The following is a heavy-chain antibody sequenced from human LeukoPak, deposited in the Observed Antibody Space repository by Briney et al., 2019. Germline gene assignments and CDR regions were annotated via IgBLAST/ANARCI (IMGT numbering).Heavy chain of an antibody. Sequence: SETLSLTCTVSGGSISSYYWSWIRQPPGKGLEWIGYIYTSGSTNYNPSLKSRVTISVDTSKNQFSLKLSSVTAADTAVYYCARRIVEWQTSYYYYYMDVWGKGTTVTVSS. CDR3: ARRIVEWQTSYYYYYMDV. J-gene: IGHJ6*03. CDR1: GGSISSYY. V-gene: IGHV4-4*09. CDR2: IYTSGST. D-gene: IGHD3-3*01.